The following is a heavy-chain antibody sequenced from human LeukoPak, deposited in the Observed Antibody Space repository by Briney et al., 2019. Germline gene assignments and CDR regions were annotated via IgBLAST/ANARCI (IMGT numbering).Heavy chain of an antibody. J-gene: IGHJ4*02. CDR3: AKDLGVVVTATLDY. Sequence: PGGSLRLSCAASGFTFSSYAMHWVRQAPGKGLEYVSAISSNGGSTYYANSVKGRFTISRDNSKNTLYLQMGSLRAEDMAVYYCAKDLGVVVTATLDYWGQGTLVTVSS. V-gene: IGHV3-64*01. CDR2: ISSNGGST. CDR1: GFTFSSYA. D-gene: IGHD2-21*02.